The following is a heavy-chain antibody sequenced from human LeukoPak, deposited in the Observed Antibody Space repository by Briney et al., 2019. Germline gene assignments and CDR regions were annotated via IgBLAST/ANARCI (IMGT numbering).Heavy chain of an antibody. V-gene: IGHV4-30-4*08. Sequence: SWVRQAPGKGLEWIAYMYYSGSTYYNPSLKSRVTMSADTSKNQLSLKLSSVTAADTAVYYCARPYYYDSRIDPWGQGILVTVSS. CDR2: MYYSGST. CDR3: ARPYYYDSRIDP. D-gene: IGHD3-22*01. J-gene: IGHJ5*02.